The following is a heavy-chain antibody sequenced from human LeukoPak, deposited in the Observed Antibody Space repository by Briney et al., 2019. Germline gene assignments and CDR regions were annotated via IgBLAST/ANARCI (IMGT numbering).Heavy chain of an antibody. CDR2: ISYIGST. D-gene: IGHD4-17*01. Sequence: SETLSLTCAVSADSFSSHYWTWIQQPPGKGLEWIGYISYIGSTNYNPSLKSRVTISIDTSKNQFSLKLSSVTAADTAVYYCARDLVTVTKGFDIWGQGTMVSVSS. V-gene: IGHV4-59*11. CDR3: ARDLVTVTKGFDI. CDR1: ADSFSSHY. J-gene: IGHJ3*02.